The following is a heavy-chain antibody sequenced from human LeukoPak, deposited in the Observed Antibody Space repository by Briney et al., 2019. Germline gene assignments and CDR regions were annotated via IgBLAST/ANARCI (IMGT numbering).Heavy chain of an antibody. CDR1: GYSISSGYY. J-gene: IGHJ4*02. CDR2: IYHSGST. V-gene: IGHV4-38-2*02. Sequence: PSETLSLTCTVSGYSISSGYYWGWIRQPPGKGLEWIGSIYHSGSTYYNPSLKSRVTISVDTSKNQFSLKLSSVTAADTAVYYCARVAARTFDYWGQGTLVTVSS. CDR3: ARVAARTFDY. D-gene: IGHD6-6*01.